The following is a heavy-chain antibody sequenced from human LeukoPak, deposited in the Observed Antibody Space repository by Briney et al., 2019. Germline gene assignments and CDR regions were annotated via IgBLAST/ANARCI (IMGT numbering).Heavy chain of an antibody. V-gene: IGHV3-33*01. Sequence: GGSLRLSCAASGFIYSHYGVHWVRQAPGKGLEWVAVIWSDGSNRFYAGSVKGRFTISRDTAKNTLLLQMNSLRAEDTAVYYCAREARVGGALQHWGQGTLVTVSS. CDR2: IWSDGSNR. CDR3: AREARVGGALQH. D-gene: IGHD1-26*01. CDR1: GFIYSHYG. J-gene: IGHJ1*01.